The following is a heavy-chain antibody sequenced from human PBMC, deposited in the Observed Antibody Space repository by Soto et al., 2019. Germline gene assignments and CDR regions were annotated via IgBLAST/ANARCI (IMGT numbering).Heavy chain of an antibody. J-gene: IGHJ4*02. Sequence: GGSLRLSCAASGFTFSNAWINWVRQAPGKGLEWVSAISGSGGSTYYADSVKGRFTISRDNSKNTLYLQMNSLRAEDTAVYYCAKEQWLVPFFDYWGQGTLVTVSS. CDR3: AKEQWLVPFFDY. V-gene: IGHV3-23*01. CDR2: ISGSGGST. D-gene: IGHD6-19*01. CDR1: GFTFSNAW.